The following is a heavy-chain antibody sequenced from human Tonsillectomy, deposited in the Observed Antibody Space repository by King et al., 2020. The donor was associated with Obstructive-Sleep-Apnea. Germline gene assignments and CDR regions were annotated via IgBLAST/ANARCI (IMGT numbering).Heavy chain of an antibody. Sequence: QLVQSGAEVKKPGSSVKVSCKASGGTFSSYAISWVRQAPGQGLEWMGRIIPILGIANYAQQFQGRGTITADKSTRTAYMELSSLRSEDTAVYYCARDSQVPTITFDYWGQGTLVTVSS. D-gene: IGHD5-12*01. CDR2: IIPILGIA. J-gene: IGHJ4*02. V-gene: IGHV1-69*04. CDR1: GGTFSSYA. CDR3: ARDSQVPTITFDY.